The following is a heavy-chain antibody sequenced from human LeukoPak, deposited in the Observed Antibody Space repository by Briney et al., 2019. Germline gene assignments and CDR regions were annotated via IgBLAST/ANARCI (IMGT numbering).Heavy chain of an antibody. D-gene: IGHD3-10*01. Sequence: GESLKISCKGSGYSFTSYWIGWVRQMPGKGLEWMGIIYPGDSDTRYSPSFQGQVTISADKSISTAYLQWSSLKASDTAMYYCARQFRFGELYSNWFDPWGQGTLVTVSS. CDR1: GYSFTSYW. V-gene: IGHV5-51*01. J-gene: IGHJ5*02. CDR2: IYPGDSDT. CDR3: ARQFRFGELYSNWFDP.